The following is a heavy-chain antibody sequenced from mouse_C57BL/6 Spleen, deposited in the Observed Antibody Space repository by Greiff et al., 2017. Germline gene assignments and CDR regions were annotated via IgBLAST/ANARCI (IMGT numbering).Heavy chain of an antibody. J-gene: IGHJ2*01. Sequence: QVQLQQSGAELVKPGASVKMSCKASGYTFTSYWITWVTQRPGQGLEWLGDLSPGSSSTNYNDKFKSKYTLTVDTSSSTAYMQLSSLTSEDPAVYYCANMVTLDYWGKGTTLTVSS. D-gene: IGHD2-2*01. CDR3: ANMVTLDY. CDR1: GYTFTSYW. V-gene: IGHV1-55*01. CDR2: LSPGSSST.